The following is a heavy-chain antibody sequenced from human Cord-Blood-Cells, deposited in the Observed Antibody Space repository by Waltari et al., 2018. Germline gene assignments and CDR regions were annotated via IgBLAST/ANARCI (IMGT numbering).Heavy chain of an antibody. CDR3: EGNPRRDLRAFDI. Sequence: QVQLQESGPGLVKPSETLSLTCTVSGGSISSYYWSWIRQPPGKGLEWIGYIYYSAGANYNPSHKSRVTISVDTSKNQVSLKLGAETAAETAVYYCEGNPRRDLRAFDIWGQGTMVTVS. CDR2: IYYSAGA. J-gene: IGHJ3*02. CDR1: GGSISSYY. V-gene: IGHV4-59*01.